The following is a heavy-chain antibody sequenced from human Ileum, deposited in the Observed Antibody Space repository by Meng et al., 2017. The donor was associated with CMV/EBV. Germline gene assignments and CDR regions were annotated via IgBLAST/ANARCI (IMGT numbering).Heavy chain of an antibody. CDR2: TYSGGST. CDR1: GFTVSGNY. CDR3: ARGGGGSLFDP. D-gene: IGHD1-26*01. V-gene: IGHV3-53*01. Sequence: LAWVVSGFTVSGNYMTWVRQAPGKGLEWLSVTYSGGSTFYADSVKGRFTISRDNSKNTVYLQMNSLRAEDTAVYYCARGGGGSLFDPWGQGTLVTVSS. J-gene: IGHJ5*02.